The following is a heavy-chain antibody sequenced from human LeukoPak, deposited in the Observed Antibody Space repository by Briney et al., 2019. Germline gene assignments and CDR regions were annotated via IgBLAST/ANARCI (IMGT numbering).Heavy chain of an antibody. CDR3: ARDSIGCHGFDY. Sequence: AAVKGSCKASGYTFSSYGISWVRQALGQGLEWMGWVSAYADDTNYVQKFQGRVTITTDTSTSTAYMELRSLRSDDTAVYYCARDSIGCHGFDYWGQGTLVTVSS. V-gene: IGHV1-18*01. D-gene: IGHD2-15*01. J-gene: IGHJ4*02. CDR1: GYTFSSYG. CDR2: VSAYADDT.